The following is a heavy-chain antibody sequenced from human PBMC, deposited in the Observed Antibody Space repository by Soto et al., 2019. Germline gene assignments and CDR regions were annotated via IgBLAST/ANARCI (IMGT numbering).Heavy chain of an antibody. V-gene: IGHV3-33*01. CDR2: IWYDGSNK. J-gene: IGHJ6*02. Sequence: QVQLVESGGGVVQPGRSLRLSCAASGFTFSSYGMHWVRQAPGKGLEWVAVIWYDGSNKYYADSVKGRFTISRDNSKNTLYLQMNSLRAEDTAVYYCARDHGPELADYYYGMDVWGQGTTVTVSS. CDR3: ARDHGPELADYYYGMDV. CDR1: GFTFSSYG. D-gene: IGHD1-26*01.